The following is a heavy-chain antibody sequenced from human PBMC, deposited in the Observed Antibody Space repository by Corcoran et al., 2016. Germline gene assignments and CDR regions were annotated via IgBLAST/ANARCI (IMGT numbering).Heavy chain of an antibody. CDR1: GFTFGDYA. V-gene: IGHV3-49*03. D-gene: IGHD2-2*01. CDR3: TRAFRVPAATQ. CDR2: IRSKAYGGTT. J-gene: IGHJ4*02. Sequence: EVQLVESGGGLVQPGRSLRLSCTASGFTFGDYAMSWFRQAPGKGLEWVGFIRSKAYGGTTEYAASVKGRFTISRDDSKSIAYLQMNSLKTEDTAGYYCTRAFRVPAATQWGQGTLVTVSS.